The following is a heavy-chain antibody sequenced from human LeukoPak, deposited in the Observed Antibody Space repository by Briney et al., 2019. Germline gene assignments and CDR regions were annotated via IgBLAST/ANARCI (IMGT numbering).Heavy chain of an antibody. J-gene: IGHJ4*02. D-gene: IGHD2-2*01. CDR2: IIPIFGTA. CDR3: ARGRDLDCSSTSCSMFDY. V-gene: IGHV1-69*05. Sequence: GASVKVSCKASGGTFSSYAISWVRQAPGQGLEWMGGIIPIFGTANYAQKFQGRVTMTRDTSINTAYMELSRLTSDDTAVYYCARGRDLDCSSTSCSMFDYWGQGTLVTVSS. CDR1: GGTFSSYA.